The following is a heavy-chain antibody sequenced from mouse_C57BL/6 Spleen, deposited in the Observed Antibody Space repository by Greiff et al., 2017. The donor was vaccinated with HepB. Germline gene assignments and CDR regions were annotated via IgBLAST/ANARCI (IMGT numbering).Heavy chain of an antibody. CDR3: ARQGYSNPFAY. J-gene: IGHJ3*01. CDR1: GFTFSSYG. Sequence: EVKLVESGGDLVKPGGSLKLSCAASGFTFSSYGMSWVRQTPDKRLEWVATISSGGSYTYYPDSVKGRFTISRDNAKNTLYLQMSSLKSEDTAMYYCARQGYSNPFAYWGQGTLVTVSA. CDR2: ISSGGSYT. D-gene: IGHD2-5*01. V-gene: IGHV5-6*01.